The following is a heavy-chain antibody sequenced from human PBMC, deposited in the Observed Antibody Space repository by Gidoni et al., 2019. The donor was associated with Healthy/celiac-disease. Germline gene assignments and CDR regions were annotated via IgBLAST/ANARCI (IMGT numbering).Heavy chain of an antibody. CDR3: TRAXGSSSXYDAFDI. CDR2: IRSKAYGGTT. Sequence: EVQLVEYGGGLVQPGRSLRLSFTASGFTFGDYAMSWFRQAPGKGLEWLGFIRSKAYGGTTEDAASVKGRFTISRDDSKXXAYLQXNXXXTEXTXVYYCTRAXGSSSXYDAFDIWGQGTMVXVSS. V-gene: IGHV3-49*03. D-gene: IGHD6-13*01. J-gene: IGHJ3*02. CDR1: GFTFGDYA.